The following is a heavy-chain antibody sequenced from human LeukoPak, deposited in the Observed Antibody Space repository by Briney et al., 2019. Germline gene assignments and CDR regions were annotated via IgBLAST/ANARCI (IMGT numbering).Heavy chain of an antibody. J-gene: IGHJ6*02. D-gene: IGHD3-10*01. CDR2: ISGSGGST. CDR1: GFTFSSYA. Sequence: GGSLRLSCAASGFTFSSYAMSWVRQALGKGLEWVSAISGSGGSTYYADSVKGRFTISRDNSKNTLYLQMNSLRAEDTAVYYCAKALRNSGSSPYYYYYGMGMDVWGQGTTVTVSS. V-gene: IGHV3-23*01. CDR3: AKALRNSGSSPYYYYYGMGMDV.